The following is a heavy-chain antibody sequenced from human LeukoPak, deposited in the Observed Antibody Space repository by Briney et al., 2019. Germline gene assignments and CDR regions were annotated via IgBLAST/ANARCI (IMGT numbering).Heavy chain of an antibody. V-gene: IGHV1-69*05. CDR1: GGTFSSYA. D-gene: IGHD6-6*01. J-gene: IGHJ5*02. Sequence: ASVKVSCKASGGTFSSYAISWVRQAPGQGLEWMGGIIPIFGTANYARKFQGRVTMTRDTSISTAYMELSRLRSDDTAVYYCARLASVAARPEDWFDPWGQGTLVTVSS. CDR3: ARLASVAARPEDWFDP. CDR2: IIPIFGTA.